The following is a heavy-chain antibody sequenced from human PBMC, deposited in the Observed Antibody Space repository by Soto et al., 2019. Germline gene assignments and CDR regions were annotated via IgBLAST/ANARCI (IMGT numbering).Heavy chain of an antibody. V-gene: IGHV4-31*03. CDR2: IYYSGST. CDR3: ARDGGYGSGTYRFDY. CDR1: GGSLSSGGYY. Sequence: PSETLSLTCTVSGGSLSSGGYYWSWIRHHPGKGLEWIGYIYYSGSTYYNPSLKSRLTISLDTSKNQFSLKLSSVTAADTAVYYCARDGGYGSGTYRFDYWGQGALVTVSS. D-gene: IGHD3-10*01. J-gene: IGHJ4*02.